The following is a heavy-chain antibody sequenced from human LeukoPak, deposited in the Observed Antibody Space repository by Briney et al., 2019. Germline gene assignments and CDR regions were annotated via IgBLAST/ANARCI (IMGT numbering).Heavy chain of an antibody. CDR1: GFSFINAW. V-gene: IGHV3-15*01. Sequence: GGSLRLSCAAAGFSFINAWMSWVRQAPGKGLEWVGRIKSKTDGGTTDCAAPVKGRFSISRDDSRNMVYVQMNSLKIEDTAVYYCTAERGSYYVYWGQGILVTVSS. CDR2: IKSKTDGGTT. J-gene: IGHJ4*02. D-gene: IGHD1-26*01. CDR3: TAERGSYYVY.